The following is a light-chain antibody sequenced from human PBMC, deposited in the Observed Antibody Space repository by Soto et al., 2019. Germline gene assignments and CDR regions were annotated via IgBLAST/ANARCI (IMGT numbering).Light chain of an antibody. CDR3: HQRNK. CDR2: DTS. Sequence: DIQMTPSPSTLSASVGDSVTITCRASQNIRNWLAWYQQKPGKAPNPLIYDTSNRATGIPARFSGSRSGTDFTLTISSLEPEDFGVYFCHQRNKFGQGTRLEIK. CDR1: QNIRNW. V-gene: IGKV1-5*01. J-gene: IGKJ5*01.